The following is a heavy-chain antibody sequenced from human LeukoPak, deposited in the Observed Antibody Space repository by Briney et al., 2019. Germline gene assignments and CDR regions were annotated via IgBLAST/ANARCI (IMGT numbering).Heavy chain of an antibody. Sequence: GGSLRLSCAASGFPFSNYWIHWVRQAPGKGLVWVSRINSDGSNTVYADSVKGRFTISRDNAKNTLYLQINSLGAEDSAVYYCARDRGGGSGYDYWGQGTPVTVSS. V-gene: IGHV3-74*01. J-gene: IGHJ4*02. CDR2: INSDGSNT. CDR3: ARDRGGGSGYDY. CDR1: GFPFSNYW. D-gene: IGHD2-15*01.